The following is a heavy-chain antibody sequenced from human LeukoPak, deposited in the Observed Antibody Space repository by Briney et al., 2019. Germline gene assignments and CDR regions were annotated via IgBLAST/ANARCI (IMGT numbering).Heavy chain of an antibody. CDR1: GGSITTTNY. CDR2: ISLSGYT. J-gene: IGHJ1*01. CDR3: SRESGPYSPFGH. D-gene: IGHD1-26*01. V-gene: IGHV4-4*02. Sequence: SGTLSLTCGVSGGSITTTNYWSWLRPSPGRGLEWIGEISLSGYTVFNPSLRGRVTMSLDESKNHLSLTLTSVTAADTAIYYCSRESGPYSPFGHWVQGILLTVTT.